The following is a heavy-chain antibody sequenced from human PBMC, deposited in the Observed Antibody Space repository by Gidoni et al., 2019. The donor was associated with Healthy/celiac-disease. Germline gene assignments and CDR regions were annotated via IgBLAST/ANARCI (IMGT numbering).Heavy chain of an antibody. CDR3: ARNGDYRGVMDV. CDR1: GGPISSGGYS. V-gene: IGHV4-30-2*01. CDR2: ISHSGST. D-gene: IGHD4-17*01. Sequence: QLQLQESGPGLVKPSQTLSLTCAVSGGPISSGGYSWSWIRPPPGKGLEWIGYISHSGSTYYNPTLKSRVTISVDRSKNQFSLKLSSVTAADTAVYYCARNGDYRGVMDVWGQGTTVTVSS. J-gene: IGHJ6*02.